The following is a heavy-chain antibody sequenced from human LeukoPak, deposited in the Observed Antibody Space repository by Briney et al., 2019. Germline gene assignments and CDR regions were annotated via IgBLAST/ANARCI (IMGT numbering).Heavy chain of an antibody. Sequence: GGSLRLSCTASGFPFSGYSMNWVRQAPGKGLEWVSGLSGSGGSTYYAGSVKGRFTISRDNSKNTLYLQMNSLRAEDTAVYYCARAGYSMDTEYFQHWGQGTLVTVSS. D-gene: IGHD5-18*01. CDR1: GFPFSGYS. V-gene: IGHV3-23*01. CDR2: LSGSGGST. J-gene: IGHJ1*01. CDR3: ARAGYSMDTEYFQH.